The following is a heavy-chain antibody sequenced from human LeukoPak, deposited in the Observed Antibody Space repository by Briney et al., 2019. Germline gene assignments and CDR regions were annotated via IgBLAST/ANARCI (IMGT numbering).Heavy chain of an antibody. V-gene: IGHV3-23*01. D-gene: IGHD4-17*01. Sequence: PGGSLRLSCAASGFTFSSFAMTWVRQAPGKGLEWVSSITGNHGATYNIDSVKGRFTISRDNSQNTLYLQMNSLRAEDTAVYYCTKDPNGDYVGAFDPWGQGTLVTVSS. CDR1: GFTFSSFA. J-gene: IGHJ5*02. CDR3: TKDPNGDYVGAFDP. CDR2: ITGNHGAT.